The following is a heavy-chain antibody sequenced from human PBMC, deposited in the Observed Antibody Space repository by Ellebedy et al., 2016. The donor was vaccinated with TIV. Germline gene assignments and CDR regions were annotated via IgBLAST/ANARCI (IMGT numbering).Heavy chain of an antibody. CDR3: TRGPTHGGFDY. V-gene: IGHV3-30*03. Sequence: PGGSLRLSCAASGFTLSSSDMHWVRQTPGKGLEWLSHDATDGYHKYYADSVKGQFTTSRDISKNTLFLQMNSLRVEDTAVYYCTRGPTHGGFDYWGQGTLVTVSS. J-gene: IGHJ4*02. CDR2: DATDGYHK. CDR1: GFTLSSSD. D-gene: IGHD3-16*01.